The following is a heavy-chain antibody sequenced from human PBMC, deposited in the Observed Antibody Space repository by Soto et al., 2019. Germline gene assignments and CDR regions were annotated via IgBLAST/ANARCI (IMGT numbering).Heavy chain of an antibody. J-gene: IGHJ6*02. D-gene: IGHD2-15*01. Sequence: QVQLVQSGAEVKKPGSSVKVSCKASGGTFSSYAISWVRQAPGQGLEWMGGIIPIFGTANYAQKFQGRVTITADESTSTASMELSSLRSEDTAVYYCARESCSGGSCYSGVDYYYGMDVWGQGTTVTVSS. CDR2: IIPIFGTA. CDR1: GGTFSSYA. V-gene: IGHV1-69*12. CDR3: ARESCSGGSCYSGVDYYYGMDV.